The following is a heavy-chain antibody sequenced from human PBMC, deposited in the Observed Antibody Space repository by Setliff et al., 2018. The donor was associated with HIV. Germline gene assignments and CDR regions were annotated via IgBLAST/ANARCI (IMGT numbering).Heavy chain of an antibody. CDR3: ARKEKGGAFDI. V-gene: IGHV4-61*01. Sequence: SETLSLTCTVSGGSASNSRYYWSWIRQPPGKGLEWIGYIYYSGSTNYNPSLKSRVTISVDTPKNQFSLHLNSVTAADTAVYYCARKEKGGAFDIWGLGTLVTVSS. CDR2: IYYSGST. J-gene: IGHJ3*02. CDR1: GGSASNSRYY.